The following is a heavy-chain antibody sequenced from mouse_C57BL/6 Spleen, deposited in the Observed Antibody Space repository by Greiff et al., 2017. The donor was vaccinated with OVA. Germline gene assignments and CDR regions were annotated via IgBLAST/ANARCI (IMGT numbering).Heavy chain of an antibody. D-gene: IGHD2-3*01. V-gene: IGHV1-69*01. CDR2: IDPSDSYT. J-gene: IGHJ2*01. CDR1: GYTFTSYW. Sequence: QVQLQQPGAELVMPGASVKLSCKASGYTFTSYWMHWVKQRPGQGLEWIGEIDPSDSYTHSNQKFKGKSTLTVDKSSSTAYMQLSSLTSEDSAVYYCARSDGSPYFDYWGQGTTLTVSS. CDR3: ARSDGSPYFDY.